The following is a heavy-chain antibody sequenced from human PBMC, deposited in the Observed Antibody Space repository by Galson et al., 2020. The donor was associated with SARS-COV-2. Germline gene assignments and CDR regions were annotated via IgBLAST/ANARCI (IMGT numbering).Heavy chain of an antibody. CDR2: SFYNGAT. CDR3: ARSRYTTSWSSFDH. V-gene: IGHV4-59*01. Sequence: ASETLSLTCTVSGGSIISYYWSWIRQSPGKGLEWIGYSFYNGATKYNPSLKSRVTITVDTSKNQFSVKLRSVTAADTAVYFCARSRYTTSWSSFDHWGQGTLVTVSS. J-gene: IGHJ5*02. CDR1: GGSIISYY. D-gene: IGHD2-2*02.